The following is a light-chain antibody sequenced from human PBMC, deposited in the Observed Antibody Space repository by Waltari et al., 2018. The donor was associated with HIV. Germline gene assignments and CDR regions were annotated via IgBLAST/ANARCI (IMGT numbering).Light chain of an antibody. Sequence: QLTRPLSVPVSPGPTARITCSGDALPTQTSYWYQQRPGQAPEVVSYKDTERPSGIPDRFSGSNSGTTATLAIIGVQSQDEADYHCQAADSSACRWVFGGGTKLTVL. CDR2: KDT. CDR1: ALPTQT. V-gene: IGLV3-25*03. CDR3: QAADSSACRWV. J-gene: IGLJ3*02.